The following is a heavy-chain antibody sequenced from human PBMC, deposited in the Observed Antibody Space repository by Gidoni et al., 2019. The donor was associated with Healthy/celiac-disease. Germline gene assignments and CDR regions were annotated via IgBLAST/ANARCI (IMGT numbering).Heavy chain of an antibody. CDR2: ISGSGGST. J-gene: IGHJ4*02. CDR1: GFTFSSYA. D-gene: IGHD3-10*01. CDR3: AKDETSPSITMVRGVITYYFDY. V-gene: IGHV3-23*01. Sequence: EVQLLESGGGLVQPGGSLRLSCAASGFTFSSYAMSWVRQAPGKGLEWVSAISGSGGSTYYADSVKGRFTISRDNSKNTLYLQMNSLRAEDTAVYYCAKDETSPSITMVRGVITYYFDYWGQGTLVTVSS.